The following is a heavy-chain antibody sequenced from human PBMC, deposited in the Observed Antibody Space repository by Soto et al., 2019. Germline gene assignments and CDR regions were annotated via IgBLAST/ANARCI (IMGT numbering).Heavy chain of an antibody. Sequence: SETLSLTCAVYGGSFSGYYWSWIRQPPGKGLEWIGEINHSESTNYNPSLKSRVTISVDTSKNQFSLKLSSVTAADTAVYYCARGRGNTYYDFWSGYYGGDYYYYGMDVWGQGTTVTVSS. V-gene: IGHV4-34*01. J-gene: IGHJ6*02. CDR3: ARGRGNTYYDFWSGYYGGDYYYYGMDV. CDR2: INHSEST. D-gene: IGHD3-3*01. CDR1: GGSFSGYY.